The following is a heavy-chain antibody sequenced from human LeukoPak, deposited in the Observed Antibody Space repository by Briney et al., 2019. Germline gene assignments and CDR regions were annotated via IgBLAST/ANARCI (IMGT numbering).Heavy chain of an antibody. CDR2: IYTSGST. CDR1: GGSISSGSYY. J-gene: IGHJ5*02. V-gene: IGHV4-61*02. Sequence: SETLSLTCTVSGGSISSGSYYWSWIRQPAGKGLEWIGRIYTSGSTNYNPSLKSRVTISVDTSKNQFSLKLSSVTAADTAVYYCARAVAGYNWSDPWGQGTLVTVSS. D-gene: IGHD6-19*01. CDR3: ARAVAGYNWSDP.